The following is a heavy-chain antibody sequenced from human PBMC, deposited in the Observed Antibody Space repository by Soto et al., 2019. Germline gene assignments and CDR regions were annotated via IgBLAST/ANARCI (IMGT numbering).Heavy chain of an antibody. V-gene: IGHV1-18*04. CDR3: ATGYSSGWYVQEAFDI. J-gene: IGHJ3*02. CDR2: ISAYNGNT. D-gene: IGHD6-19*01. CDR1: GYTFTSYG. Sequence: GASVKVSCKASGYTFTSYGISWVRQAPGQGLEWMGWISAYNGNTNYAQKLQGRVTMTTDTSTSTAYMELRSLRSDDTAVHYCATGYSSGWYVQEAFDIWGQGTMVTVSS.